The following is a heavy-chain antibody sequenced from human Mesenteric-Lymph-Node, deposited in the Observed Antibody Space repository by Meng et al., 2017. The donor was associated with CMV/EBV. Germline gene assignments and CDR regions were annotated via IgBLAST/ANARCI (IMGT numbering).Heavy chain of an antibody. Sequence: VPLQQWVAGLLTPSETLSLTCAVYGGSFSGYYWSWIRQPPGKGLEWIGEINHSGSTNYNPSLKSRVTISVDTSKNQFSLKLSSVTAADTAVYYCARHQRWLKSEGGFNYWGQGTLVTVSS. CDR3: ARHQRWLKSEGGFNY. J-gene: IGHJ4*02. D-gene: IGHD4-23*01. CDR1: GGSFSGYY. V-gene: IGHV4-34*01. CDR2: INHSGST.